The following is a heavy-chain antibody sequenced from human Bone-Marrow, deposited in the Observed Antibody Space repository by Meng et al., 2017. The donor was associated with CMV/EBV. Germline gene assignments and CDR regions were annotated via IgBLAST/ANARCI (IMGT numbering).Heavy chain of an antibody. CDR3: ATTYGGYYDSSGSDY. CDR1: GGTFSTYA. Sequence: QVQLVQSGAEVRKPGSSVKVSCKASGGTFSTYAISWVRQAPGQGLEWMGGIIPIFGTANYAQKFRGRVTIIADKSTSTAYMELSSLTSDDTAVYYCATTYGGYYDSSGSDYWGQGTLVTVSS. CDR2: IIPIFGTA. J-gene: IGHJ4*02. D-gene: IGHD3-22*01. V-gene: IGHV1-69*06.